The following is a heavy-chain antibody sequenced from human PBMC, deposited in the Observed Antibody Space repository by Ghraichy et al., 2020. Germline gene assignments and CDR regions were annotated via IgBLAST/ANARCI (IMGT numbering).Heavy chain of an antibody. D-gene: IGHD4-23*01. V-gene: IGHV3-23*01. CDR2: ITGSGGST. Sequence: GGSLRLSCAASGFTFSNYGMRWVRQAPGKGLEWVSGITGSGGSTYYADSVKGRFTISRDNSKNTLYLQMNSLRAEDTAIYYCAKGDKIHDYGGNSVYWGQGTLVTVSP. CDR3: AKGDKIHDYGGNSVY. J-gene: IGHJ4*02. CDR1: GFTFSNYG.